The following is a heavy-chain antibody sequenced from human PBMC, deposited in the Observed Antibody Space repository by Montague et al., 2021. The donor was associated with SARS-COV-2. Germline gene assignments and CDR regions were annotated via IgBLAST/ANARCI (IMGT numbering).Heavy chain of an antibody. CDR2: ISYDGSNK. J-gene: IGHJ4*02. D-gene: IGHD3-22*01. CDR3: ASDLSIYDSSAYYFQLDY. V-gene: IGHV3-30*04. Sequence: SLRLSCAASGFTFSDYAMHWVRQAPGKGLEWVAVISYDGSNKYYADSVXGRFTISRDNSKNTLYLQMNSLRAEDTAVYYCASDLSIYDSSAYYFQLDYWGQGTLVTVSS. CDR1: GFTFSDYA.